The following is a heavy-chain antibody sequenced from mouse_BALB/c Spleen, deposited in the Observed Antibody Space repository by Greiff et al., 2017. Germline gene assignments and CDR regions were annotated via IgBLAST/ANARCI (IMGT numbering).Heavy chain of an antibody. Sequence: VQLQQSGAELAKPGASVKMSCKASGYTFTSYWMHWVKQRPGQGLEWIGYINPSTGYTEYNQKFKDKATLTADKSSSTAYMQLSSLTSEDSAVYYCARGSSGYEYYFDYWGQGTTLTVSS. CDR2: INPSTGYT. D-gene: IGHD3-1*01. J-gene: IGHJ2*01. CDR1: GYTFTSYW. V-gene: IGHV1-7*01. CDR3: ARGSSGYEYYFDY.